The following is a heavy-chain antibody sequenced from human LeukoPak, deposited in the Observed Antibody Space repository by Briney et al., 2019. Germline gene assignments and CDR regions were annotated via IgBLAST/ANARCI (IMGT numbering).Heavy chain of an antibody. CDR1: GFSFSSYA. CDR3: ARDSRPRGGSCFDH. Sequence: GGSLRLSCAASGFSFSSYAMSWVRQTPGRGLEWVANIKEDGSEKFYVDSVKARFTISRDDAINSLYLQMNNLRAEDTAFYYCARDSRPRGGSCFDHWGQGALVIVSS. J-gene: IGHJ4*02. CDR2: IKEDGSEK. V-gene: IGHV3-7*01. D-gene: IGHD2-15*01.